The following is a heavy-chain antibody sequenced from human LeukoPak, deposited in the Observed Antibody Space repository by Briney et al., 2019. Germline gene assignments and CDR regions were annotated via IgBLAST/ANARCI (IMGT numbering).Heavy chain of an antibody. Sequence: GGSLRLSCAASGFTFSSYAMSWVRQTPGKGPEWVSAISGSGGSTYYADSAKGRFTISRDNSKNTLFLQMNSLRAEDTAFYYCASSLLTRGRGPSDYWGQGTLVTLSS. D-gene: IGHD3-16*01. J-gene: IGHJ4*02. CDR3: ASSLLTRGRGPSDY. CDR2: ISGSGGST. V-gene: IGHV3-23*01. CDR1: GFTFSSYA.